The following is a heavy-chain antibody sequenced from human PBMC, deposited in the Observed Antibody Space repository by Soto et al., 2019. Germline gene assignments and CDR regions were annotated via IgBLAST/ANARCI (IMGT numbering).Heavy chain of an antibody. D-gene: IGHD2-15*01. CDR1: GGSVSSGSYY. Sequence: SETLSLTCTVSGGSVSSGSYYWSWIRQPPGKGLEWIGYIYYSGSTNYNPSLKSRVTISVDTSKNQFSLKLSSVTAADTAVYYCARDVLGRGPGYFDYRAQGTPVPVSA. CDR2: IYYSGST. V-gene: IGHV4-61*01. J-gene: IGHJ4*02. CDR3: ARDVLGRGPGYFDY.